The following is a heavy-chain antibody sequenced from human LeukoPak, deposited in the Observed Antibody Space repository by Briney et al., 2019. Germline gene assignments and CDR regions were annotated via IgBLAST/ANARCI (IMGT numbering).Heavy chain of an antibody. CDR2: ISGSGGST. CDR1: GFTFSSYA. J-gene: IGHJ4*02. CDR3: AKDRYDSSGYYLPFDY. Sequence: GGSLRLSCAASGFTFSSYAMSWVRQAPGKGLEWVSAISGSGGSTYYADSVKGRFTISRDNSKNTLYLQMNSLRAEDTAVYYCAKDRYDSSGYYLPFDYWGQGTLVTVSS. V-gene: IGHV3-23*01. D-gene: IGHD3-22*01.